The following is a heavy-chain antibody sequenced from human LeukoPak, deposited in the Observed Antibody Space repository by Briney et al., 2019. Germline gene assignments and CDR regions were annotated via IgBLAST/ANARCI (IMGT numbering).Heavy chain of an antibody. CDR1: GGSISSYY. J-gene: IGHJ4*02. CDR3: AREAAAGTHYFDY. CDR2: IYYSGST. Sequence: SETLSLTCTVSGGSISSYYWSWIRQPPGKGLEWIGYIYYSGSTNYNPSLKSRVTISVDTSKNQFSLKLSSVTAANTAVYYCAREAAAGTHYFDYWGQGTLVTVSS. V-gene: IGHV4-59*01. D-gene: IGHD6-13*01.